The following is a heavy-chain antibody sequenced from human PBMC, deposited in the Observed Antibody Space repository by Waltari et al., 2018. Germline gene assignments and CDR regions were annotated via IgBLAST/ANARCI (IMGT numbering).Heavy chain of an antibody. CDR1: GGSISSGGYY. Sequence: VQLQESGPGLVKPSQTLSLTCTVSGGSISSGGYYWSWIRQAPGKGLEWVSAISGSGGSTYYADSVKGRFTISRDNSKNTLYLQMNSLRAEDTAVYYCAKDQTPYDAFDIWGQGTMVTVSS. CDR3: AKDQTPYDAFDI. CDR2: ISGSGGST. J-gene: IGHJ3*02. V-gene: IGHV3-23*01.